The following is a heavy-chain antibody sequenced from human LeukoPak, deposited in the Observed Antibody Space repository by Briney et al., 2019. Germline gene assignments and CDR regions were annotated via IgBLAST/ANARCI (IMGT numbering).Heavy chain of an antibody. D-gene: IGHD4-17*01. CDR3: ARRTEVWKTYGSYYYYMDV. Sequence: AGGSLRLSCAASGFTSSSYDMNWVRQAPGKGLEWVSDISSGSRNINYADSVKGRFTVSRDNAKNSLYLQMNSLRVEDTAVYYCARRTEVWKTYGSYYYYMDVWGKGTTVTVSS. CDR2: ISSGSRNI. V-gene: IGHV3-48*01. CDR1: GFTSSSYD. J-gene: IGHJ6*03.